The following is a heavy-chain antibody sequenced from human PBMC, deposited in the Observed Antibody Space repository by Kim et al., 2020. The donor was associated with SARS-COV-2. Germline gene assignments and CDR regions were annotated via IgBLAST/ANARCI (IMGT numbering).Heavy chain of an antibody. CDR2: GSQK. V-gene: IGHV3-7*04. CDR3: ARGRGVDS. J-gene: IGHJ5*01. Sequence: GSQKDYVDSAKGRLTISRDNAQNSVYLQMNNLRGDDTAVYYCARGRGVDSWGQGTLVTVSS.